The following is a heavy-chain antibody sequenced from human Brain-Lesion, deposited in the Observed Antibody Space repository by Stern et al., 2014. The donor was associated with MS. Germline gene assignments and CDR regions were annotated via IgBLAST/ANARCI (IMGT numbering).Heavy chain of an antibody. V-gene: IGHV1-2*02. J-gene: IGHJ6*02. CDR1: GYIFTGYY. D-gene: IGHD3-3*01. CDR2: INPNTGGT. CDR3: ARDQRGITIFGVVTDYYYLGMDV. Sequence: QVQLVESGAEVKKPGASVKGSCKTSGYIFTGYYIHWVRQAPGQGLEWLEGINPNTGGTKYAQKFQGRVTMSRDTSISTAYVELSSLTSDDTAVYYCARDQRGITIFGVVTDYYYLGMDVWGQGTTVTVSS.